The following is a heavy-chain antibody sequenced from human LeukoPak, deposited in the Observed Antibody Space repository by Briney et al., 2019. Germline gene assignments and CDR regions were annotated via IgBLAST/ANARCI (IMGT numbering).Heavy chain of an antibody. J-gene: IGHJ4*02. D-gene: IGHD3-22*01. CDR2: IYTSGST. Sequence: PSQTLSLTCTVSGGSISSGSYYWSWIRQPAGKGLEWIGRIYTSGSTNYNPSLKSRVTISVDTSKNQFSLKLSSVTAADTALYYCARVNRSGYYLYYLDYWGQGTLVTVSS. CDR3: ARVNRSGYYLYYLDY. CDR1: GGSISSGSYY. V-gene: IGHV4-61*02.